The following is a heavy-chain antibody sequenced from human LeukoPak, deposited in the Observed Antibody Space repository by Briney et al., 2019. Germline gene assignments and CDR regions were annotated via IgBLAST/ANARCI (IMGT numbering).Heavy chain of an antibody. CDR3: ARASPYCSGGRCYSEYYFDH. CDR1: GYTFTSYY. D-gene: IGHD2-15*01. CDR2: INPSGGST. J-gene: IGHJ4*02. Sequence: ASVTVSCKASGYTFTSYYMHWVRKAPGQGLEWMRIINPSGGSTSYAQKFQGRVTMTRDTSTSTVYMELSSLISEDTALYHCARASPYCSGGRCYSEYYFDHWGQGTLVTVSS. V-gene: IGHV1-46*01.